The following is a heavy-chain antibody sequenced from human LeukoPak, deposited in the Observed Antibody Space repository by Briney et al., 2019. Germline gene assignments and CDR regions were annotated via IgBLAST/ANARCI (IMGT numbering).Heavy chain of an antibody. J-gene: IGHJ4*02. CDR2: IKEDGSEK. CDR1: AFTFSRYW. CDR3: ARGGYTSSWYISRDY. D-gene: IGHD6-13*01. Sequence: PGGSLRLSCAASAFTFSRYWMTWVRQARGKGLEWVANIKEDGSEKYYVDSVKGRFSISRDNTKNSLYLQMNSLRAEDTAVYYCARGGYTSSWYISRDYWGQGTLVTVSS. V-gene: IGHV3-7*01.